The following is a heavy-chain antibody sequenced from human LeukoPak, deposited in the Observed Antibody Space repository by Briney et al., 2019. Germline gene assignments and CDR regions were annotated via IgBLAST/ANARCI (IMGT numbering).Heavy chain of an antibody. Sequence: SETLSLTCAVYGGSFSGYYWSWIRQPPGKGLEWIGEINHSGSTNYNPSLKSRVTISVDTSKNQFSLKLSSVTGADTAVYYCARRLRYYYDSSYGMDVWGQGTTVTVSS. V-gene: IGHV4-34*01. CDR2: INHSGST. D-gene: IGHD3-22*01. CDR3: ARRLRYYYDSSYGMDV. J-gene: IGHJ6*02. CDR1: GGSFSGYY.